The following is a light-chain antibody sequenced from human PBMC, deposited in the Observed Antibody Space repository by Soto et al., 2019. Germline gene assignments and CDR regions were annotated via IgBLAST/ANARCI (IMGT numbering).Light chain of an antibody. CDR1: SSDVGGYNY. CDR3: SSYAGSNNYV. Sequence: QSALTQPPSASGSPGQSVAISCTGTSSDVGGYNYVSWYQLHPGKAPKLMIYEVNMRPSGVPDRFSGSKSGNTDSLTVSGLRAEDEADYYCSSYAGSNNYVFGTGTKLTVL. V-gene: IGLV2-8*01. CDR2: EVN. J-gene: IGLJ1*01.